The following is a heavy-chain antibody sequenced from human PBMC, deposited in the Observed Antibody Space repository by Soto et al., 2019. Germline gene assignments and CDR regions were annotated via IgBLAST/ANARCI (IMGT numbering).Heavy chain of an antibody. CDR2: IYPGDSDT. CDR3: ARRVTVAPYYFDY. D-gene: IGHD6-19*01. Sequence: GESLKISCKGSGNSFTSSWIGWVRQMPGKGLEWMWIIYPGDSDTRYSRSFQGQATISAAKSINTAYLQWSSLKASDTAMYYCARRVTVAPYYFDYWGQGTLVTVSS. CDR1: GNSFTSSW. V-gene: IGHV5-51*01. J-gene: IGHJ4*02.